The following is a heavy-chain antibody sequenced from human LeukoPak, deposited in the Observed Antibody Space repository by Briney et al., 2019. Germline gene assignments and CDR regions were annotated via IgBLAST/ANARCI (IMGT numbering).Heavy chain of an antibody. J-gene: IGHJ4*02. CDR2: ISWDGSDK. V-gene: IGHV3-30*03. Sequence: GRSLRLSCVASGFDFNTFGMHWVRQAPDTGLEWVAVISWDGSDKYYADSVKGRFTISRDNSKNTLYLQMDSLRSEDTGVYYCVRQAQEDYWGQGTLVTVSS. CDR3: VRQAQEDY. CDR1: GFDFNTFG.